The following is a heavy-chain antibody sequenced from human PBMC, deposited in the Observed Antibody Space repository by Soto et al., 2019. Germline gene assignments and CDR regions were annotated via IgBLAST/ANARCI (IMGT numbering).Heavy chain of an antibody. Sequence: GGSLRLSCVASGFIFSSYAMGWVRQGPGKGLEWVAVVSIGGSTHYADSVRGRFTISRDNSKNTLSLQMNSLTAEDTAVYFCAKRRGAGGHFDYWGQGALVTVSS. CDR3: AKRRGAGGHFDY. V-gene: IGHV3-23*01. CDR2: VSIGGST. D-gene: IGHD2-15*01. J-gene: IGHJ4*02. CDR1: GFIFSSYA.